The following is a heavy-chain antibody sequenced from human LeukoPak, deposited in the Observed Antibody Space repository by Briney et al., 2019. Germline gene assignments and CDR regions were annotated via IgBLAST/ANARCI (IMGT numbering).Heavy chain of an antibody. J-gene: IGHJ4*02. Sequence: ASVKVSFKASGYTFTSYYMHWVRQAPGQGLEWMGIINPSGGSTSYAQKFQGRVTMTRDTSTSTVYMELSSLRSEDTAVYYCARGTPERYSGYDTYFDYWGQGTLVTVSS. CDR3: ARGTPERYSGYDTYFDY. D-gene: IGHD5-12*01. CDR1: GYTFTSYY. V-gene: IGHV1-46*01. CDR2: INPSGGST.